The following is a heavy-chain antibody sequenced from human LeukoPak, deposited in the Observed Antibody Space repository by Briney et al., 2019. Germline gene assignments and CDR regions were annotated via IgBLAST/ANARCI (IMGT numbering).Heavy chain of an antibody. J-gene: IGHJ5*02. CDR1: GFTFSSHS. V-gene: IGHV3-23*01. D-gene: IGHD5-18*01. Sequence: GGSLRLSCEASGFTFSSHSMNWVRQAPGKGLEWVSVINSSGASTYYADSVKGRFTISRENSTNTLYLQMNSLRAEDTAVYYCASRGYSSPWGQGTLVTVSS. CDR2: INSSGAST. CDR3: ASRGYSSP.